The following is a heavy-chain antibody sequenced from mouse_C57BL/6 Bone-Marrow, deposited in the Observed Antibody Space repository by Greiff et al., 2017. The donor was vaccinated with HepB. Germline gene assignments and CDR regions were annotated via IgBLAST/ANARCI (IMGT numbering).Heavy chain of an antibody. D-gene: IGHD2-3*01. V-gene: IGHV1-63*01. J-gene: IGHJ4*01. CDR1: GYTFTNYW. CDR2: IYTGGGYT. Sequence: VQLQQSGAELVRPGTSVKMSCKASGYTFTNYWIGWAKQRPGHGLEWIGDIYTGGGYTNYNEKFKGKATLTADKSSSTAYMQFSSLTSEDSAIYYCARYDGRSYYAMDYWGQGTSVTVSS. CDR3: ARYDGRSYYAMDY.